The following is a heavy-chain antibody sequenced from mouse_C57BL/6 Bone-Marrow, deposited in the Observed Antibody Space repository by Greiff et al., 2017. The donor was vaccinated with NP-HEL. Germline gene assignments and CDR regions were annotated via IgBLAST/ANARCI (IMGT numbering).Heavy chain of an antibody. Sequence: QVQLQQSGSELRSPRSSVKLSCKDFDSDVFPIAYMSWVRQKPGHGFEWIGGILPSIGRTIYGEKFEDNATLDADTLSNTAYLELNSLTSESSAISYGARGYGSRYCYFDVGGTGTTVTVSS. V-gene: IGHV15-2*01. CDR3: ARGYGSRYCYFDV. CDR1: DSDVFPIAY. CDR2: ILPSIGRT. D-gene: IGHD1-1*01. J-gene: IGHJ1*03.